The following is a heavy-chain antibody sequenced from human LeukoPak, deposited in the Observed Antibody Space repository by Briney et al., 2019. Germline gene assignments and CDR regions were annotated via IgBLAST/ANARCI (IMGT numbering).Heavy chain of an antibody. J-gene: IGHJ5*02. V-gene: IGHV3-7*04. CDR2: IKEDGSEK. D-gene: IGHD2-15*01. CDR1: GFTFSWYW. CDR3: ARDRGVVGQFDP. Sequence: PGGSLRLSCAASGFTFSWYWMSWVRQAPGKGLEWVANIKEDGSEKYYVDSVKGRFTISRDNAKNSLYLQMNSLRAEDTAVYYCARDRGVVGQFDPWGQGTLVTVPS.